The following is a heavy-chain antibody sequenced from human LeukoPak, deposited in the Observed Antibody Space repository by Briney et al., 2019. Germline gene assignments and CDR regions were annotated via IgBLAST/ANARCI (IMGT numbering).Heavy chain of an antibody. D-gene: IGHD2-2*02. Sequence: PSETLSLTCTVSGGSISSYYWSWIRQPPGKGLEWIGEINHSGSTNYNPSLKSRVTISVDTPKNQFSLKLSSVTAADTAVYYCAREKVPAAIRVTQMYNWFDPWGQGTLVTVSS. J-gene: IGHJ5*02. CDR3: AREKVPAAIRVTQMYNWFDP. V-gene: IGHV4-34*01. CDR1: GGSISSYY. CDR2: INHSGST.